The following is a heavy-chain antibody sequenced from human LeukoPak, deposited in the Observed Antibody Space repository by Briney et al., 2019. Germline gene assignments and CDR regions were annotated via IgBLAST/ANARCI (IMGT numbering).Heavy chain of an antibody. D-gene: IGHD6-13*01. Sequence: PGRSLRLSCVASGFTFSSHGMHWVRQAPGKGLEWVAIIWYDGINKYYADSVKGRFTISRDNSKNTLYLQMNSLRAEDTAVYYCARDPGGSSPWNWFDPWGQGTLVTVS. J-gene: IGHJ5*02. CDR1: GFTFSSHG. CDR2: IWYDGINK. CDR3: ARDPGGSSPWNWFDP. V-gene: IGHV3-33*01.